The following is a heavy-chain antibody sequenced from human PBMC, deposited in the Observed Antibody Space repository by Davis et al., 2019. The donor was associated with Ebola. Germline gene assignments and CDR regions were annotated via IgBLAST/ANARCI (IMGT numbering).Heavy chain of an antibody. Sequence: GESLKISCRCSGYDFTNNWIGWVRQMPGKGLEWMGIIYSGDSDTRYRPSFEGQVTISVDRSISTAYLQWSSLKASDTAMYYCARQESLYGSIDYWGQGTLVTVSS. CDR2: IYSGDSDT. CDR3: ARQESLYGSIDY. J-gene: IGHJ4*02. CDR1: GYDFTNNW. D-gene: IGHD6-13*01. V-gene: IGHV5-51*01.